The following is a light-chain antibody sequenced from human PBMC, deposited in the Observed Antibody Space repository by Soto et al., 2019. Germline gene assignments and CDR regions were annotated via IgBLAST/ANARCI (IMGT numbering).Light chain of an antibody. V-gene: IGKV1-39*01. CDR2: AAS. J-gene: IGKJ1*01. Sequence: DIQLTQSPSSLSASVGDRVTVTCRASQSINSYLHWYQQEPGKAPKLLNYAASSLQSGVPSRFSGSGSGTDFTLTMSSLQPEDFATYYCQQSYSTPRTFGQGTRVGI. CDR1: QSINSY. CDR3: QQSYSTPRT.